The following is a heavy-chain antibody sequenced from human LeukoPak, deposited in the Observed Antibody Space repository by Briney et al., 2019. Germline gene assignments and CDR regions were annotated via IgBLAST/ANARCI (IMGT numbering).Heavy chain of an antibody. V-gene: IGHV3-48*01. CDR3: ARDGGYSGYDADC. J-gene: IGHJ4*02. Sequence: GGSLRLSCVASGFSFSLYSMKWVRQAPGKGLEWVSYISDTSAMYYADSVRGQFTISRDNAKNSLFLQMNSLRVEDTGVYYCARDGGYSGYDADCWGQGTLVTVSS. D-gene: IGHD5-12*01. CDR1: GFSFSLYS. CDR2: ISDTSAM.